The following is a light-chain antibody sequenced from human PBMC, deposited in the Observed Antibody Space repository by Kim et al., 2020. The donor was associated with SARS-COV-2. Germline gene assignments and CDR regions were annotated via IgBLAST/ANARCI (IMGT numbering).Light chain of an antibody. CDR3: QQYNDFLGT. CDR2: KAS. V-gene: IGKV1-5*03. J-gene: IGKJ1*01. Sequence: ASVGDRVTITCRASQSISSWLAWYQHKPGTAPKLLIYKASSLESGVPSRFSGSGSGTEFTLTISSLQPDDFATYYCQQYNDFLGTFGQGTKVEIK. CDR1: QSISSW.